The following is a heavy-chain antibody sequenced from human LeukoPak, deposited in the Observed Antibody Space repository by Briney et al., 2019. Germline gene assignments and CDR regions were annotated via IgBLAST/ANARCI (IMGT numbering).Heavy chain of an antibody. Sequence: SETLSLTCTVSGDSVSSHYWGWIRQPPGKGLEWIAYVYYTGTSNYNPSLKSRVTISIDTSKNQFSLKLISVTAADTAVYYCARYSNHVDYFDSWGQGTLSPSPQ. V-gene: IGHV4-59*02. CDR2: VYYTGTS. CDR3: ARYSNHVDYFDS. J-gene: IGHJ4*02. D-gene: IGHD4-11*01. CDR1: GDSVSSHY.